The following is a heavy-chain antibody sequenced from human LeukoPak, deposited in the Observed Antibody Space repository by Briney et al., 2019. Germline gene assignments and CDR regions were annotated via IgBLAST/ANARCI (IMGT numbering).Heavy chain of an antibody. CDR2: INHSGST. D-gene: IGHD3-10*01. J-gene: IGHJ2*01. CDR1: GGSFSGYY. V-gene: IGHV4-34*01. Sequence: SETLSLTCAVYGGSFSGYYWSWIRQPPGKGLEWIGEINHSGSTNYNPSLKSRVTISVDTSKNQFSLKLSSVTAADTAVYYCARGQGYYYGSGSPRVYWYLDLWGRGTLVTVSS. CDR3: ARGQGYYYGSGSPRVYWYLDL.